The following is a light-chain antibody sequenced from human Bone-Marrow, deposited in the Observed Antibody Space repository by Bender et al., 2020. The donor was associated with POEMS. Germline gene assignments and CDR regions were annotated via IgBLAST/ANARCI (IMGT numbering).Light chain of an antibody. CDR2: QDT. V-gene: IGLV3-1*01. J-gene: IGLJ2*01. Sequence: SYEVTQPPSVSVSPGQTASITCSGDDLGDKYVPWYQQKPGQSPVLVIYQDTKRPSGIPERFSRSNSGNTATLTISGTQAMDEADYYCQAWDTYSVIFGGGTKLTVL. CDR1: DLGDKY. CDR3: QAWDTYSVI.